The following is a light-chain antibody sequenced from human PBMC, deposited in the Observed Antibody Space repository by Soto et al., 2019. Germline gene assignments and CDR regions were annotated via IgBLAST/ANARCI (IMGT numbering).Light chain of an antibody. J-gene: IGKJ1*01. V-gene: IGKV1-39*01. CDR1: QGISTY. CDR3: QQSYSTTWT. Sequence: DIQMTQSPSSLSASVGDRVTITCRASQGISTYLNWYQQRPGKAPKLLIYAASSLQSGVPSRFSGSGSETHFTLTISSLQPEDFATYSCQQSYSTTWTFGQGTKGEIK. CDR2: AAS.